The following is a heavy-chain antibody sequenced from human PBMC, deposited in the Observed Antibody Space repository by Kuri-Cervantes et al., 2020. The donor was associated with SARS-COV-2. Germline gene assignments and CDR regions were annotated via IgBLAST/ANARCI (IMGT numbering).Heavy chain of an antibody. Sequence: ASVKVSCKASGYTFTGYYMHWVRQAPGQGLEWMGWINPNSGGTSYAQKFQGRVTMTRDTSISTAYMELSRLRSDDTAVYYCARGLTLEGDSYGYHYWGQGTLVTVSS. CDR2: INPNSGGT. J-gene: IGHJ4*02. CDR1: GYTFTGYY. CDR3: ARGLTLEGDSYGYHY. D-gene: IGHD5-18*01. V-gene: IGHV1-2*02.